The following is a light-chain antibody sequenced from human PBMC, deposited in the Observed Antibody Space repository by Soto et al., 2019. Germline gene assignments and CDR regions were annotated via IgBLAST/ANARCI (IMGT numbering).Light chain of an antibody. CDR2: DAS. V-gene: IGKV1-39*01. CDR1: QPIDRS. Sequence: DVQLTQSPPSLSASVGDRVTITCRASQPIDRSLNWYQQKPGKAPKLLIYDASNLQSGVPSRFSGSGSGPDFTLTISSLQPEDFATYSCQQSHSLPFTFGPGTRVDIK. J-gene: IGKJ3*01. CDR3: QQSHSLPFT.